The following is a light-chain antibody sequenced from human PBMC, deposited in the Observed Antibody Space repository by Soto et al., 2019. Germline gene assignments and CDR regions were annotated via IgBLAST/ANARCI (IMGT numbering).Light chain of an antibody. CDR2: GAS. V-gene: IGKV3-20*01. CDR1: QSVSSSY. CDR3: QQYESSPIT. Sequence: EIVLTQSPGTLSLSPGERATLSCRASQSVSSSYLAWYQHKPGQAPRLLVYGASSRATGIPDRFSGRGSGTDFTLTISRLEPEDFAVYYCQQYESSPITFGPGTRLEIK. J-gene: IGKJ5*01.